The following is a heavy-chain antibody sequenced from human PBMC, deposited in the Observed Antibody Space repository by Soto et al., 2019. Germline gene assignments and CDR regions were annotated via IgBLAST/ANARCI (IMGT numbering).Heavy chain of an antibody. D-gene: IGHD2-21*01. V-gene: IGHV4-30-4*02. CDR1: GGSIAGGDYY. CDR2: FYCSRTT. CDR3: ARGYCESRYYYVGSPEFEY. Sequence: SDPLSLTCTVFGGSIAGGDYYWAWIRQPPGRRQEWTGDFYCSRTTYYNPAVKDRLTISMAQRHFSLKLTSVTAADTGVYYCARGYCESRYYYVGSPEFEYWGQGARVTVSS. J-gene: IGHJ4*02.